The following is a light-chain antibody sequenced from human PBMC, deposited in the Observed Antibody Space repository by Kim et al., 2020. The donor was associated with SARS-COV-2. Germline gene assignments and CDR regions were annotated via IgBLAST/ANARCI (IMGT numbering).Light chain of an antibody. CDR3: QSANSVPPWA. CDR1: QDISNW. V-gene: IGKV1-12*01. J-gene: IGKJ1*01. CDR2: AAS. Sequence: DIKMIQSPPSVSASIGDRVTVTCRASQDISNWLSWYQQKPGRAPKLLIYAASSLHGGVPSRFSASGSGTYFTLTITGLQPEDFATYYCQSANSVPPWAFGQGTKVDIK.